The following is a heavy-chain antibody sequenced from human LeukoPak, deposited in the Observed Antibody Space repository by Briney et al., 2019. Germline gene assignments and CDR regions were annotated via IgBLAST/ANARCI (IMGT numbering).Heavy chain of an antibody. D-gene: IGHD3-10*01. CDR3: AKGPGGEVLPDY. V-gene: IGHV3-30*02. J-gene: IGHJ4*02. Sequence: GESLRLSCAASGFTFSSYGMHWVRQAPGKGLEWVAFIRYDGSKKNYADSVKGRFTISRDNSKNTLYLQMNSLRAEDTAVYYCAKGPGGEVLPDYWGQGTLVNVSS. CDR1: GFTFSSYG. CDR2: IRYDGSKK.